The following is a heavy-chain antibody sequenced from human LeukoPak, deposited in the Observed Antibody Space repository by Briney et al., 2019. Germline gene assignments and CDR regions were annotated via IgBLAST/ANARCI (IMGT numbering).Heavy chain of an antibody. CDR1: SVSLTNYY. V-gene: IGHV4-59*01. Sequence: SETLSLTCTVSSVSLTNYYWSWIRQPPGKGLEWIGYIFCSGTTNYNPSLKSRVTISVDTSKNQYSLKMTSVTAADTAVYFCARVGSGGAWFDFWGQGTLVTVSS. J-gene: IGHJ4*02. CDR3: ARVGSGGAWFDF. CDR2: IFCSGTT. D-gene: IGHD6-19*01.